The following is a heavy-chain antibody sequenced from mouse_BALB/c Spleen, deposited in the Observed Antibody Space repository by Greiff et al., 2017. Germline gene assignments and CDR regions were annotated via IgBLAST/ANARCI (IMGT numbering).Heavy chain of an antibody. V-gene: IGHV1-69*02. D-gene: IGHD2-14*01. CDR3: KGRYDGVDY. Sequence: QVQLQQSGAELVRPGASVKLSCKASGYTFTSYWINWVKQRPGQGLEWIGNIYPSDSYTNYNQKFKDKATLTVDKSSSTAYMQLSSPTSEDSAVYYCKGRYDGVDYWGQGTTLTVSS. CDR1: GYTFTSYW. CDR2: IYPSDSYT. J-gene: IGHJ2*01.